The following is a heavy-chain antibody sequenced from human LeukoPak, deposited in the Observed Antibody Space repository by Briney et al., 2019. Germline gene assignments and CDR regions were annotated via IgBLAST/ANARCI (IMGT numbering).Heavy chain of an antibody. CDR2: ISSSSSYI. CDR1: GFTFSSYS. D-gene: IGHD3-10*01. J-gene: IGHJ4*02. CDR3: ARGHGSGSSADY. V-gene: IGHV3-21*01. Sequence: GGSLRLSCAASGFTFSSYSMNWVRQAPGKGLEWVSSISSSSSYIYYANSVKGRFTISRDNAKNSLYLQMNSLRAEDTAVYYCARGHGSGSSADYWGQGTLVTVSS.